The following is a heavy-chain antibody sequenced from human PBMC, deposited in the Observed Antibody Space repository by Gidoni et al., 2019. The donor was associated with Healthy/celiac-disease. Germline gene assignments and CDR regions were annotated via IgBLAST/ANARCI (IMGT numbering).Heavy chain of an antibody. Sequence: VQLVESGGGVVQPGRSLSLSCAAPGFTFSSYGLHWVRQAPGKGLEWVAVIWYDGSNKYYADSVKGRFTISRDNSKNTLYLQMNSLRAEDTAVYYCAREGVVVVPAAIGYGMDVWGQGTTVTVSS. D-gene: IGHD2-2*01. CDR1: GFTFSSYG. J-gene: IGHJ6*02. CDR3: AREGVVVVPAAIGYGMDV. CDR2: IWYDGSNK. V-gene: IGHV3-33*01.